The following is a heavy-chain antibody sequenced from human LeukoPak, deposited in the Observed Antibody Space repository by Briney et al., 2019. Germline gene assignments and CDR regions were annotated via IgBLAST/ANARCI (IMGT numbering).Heavy chain of an antibody. Sequence: PGGSLRLSCAASGFTFSSYAMSWVRQAPGKGLEWVSAISGSGGSTYYADSVKGRFAISRDNSKNTLYLQMNSLRAEDTAVYYCAKFLGPKSSSYGYDYWGQGTLVTVSS. CDR1: GFTFSSYA. V-gene: IGHV3-23*01. J-gene: IGHJ4*02. CDR2: ISGSGGST. D-gene: IGHD5-18*01. CDR3: AKFLGPKSSSYGYDY.